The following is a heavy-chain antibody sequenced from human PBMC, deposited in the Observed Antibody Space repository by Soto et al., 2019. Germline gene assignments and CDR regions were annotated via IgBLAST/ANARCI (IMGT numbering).Heavy chain of an antibody. D-gene: IGHD1-26*01. CDR1: GFTFSGYW. CDR3: ARVGLGAFDAFGV. V-gene: IGHV3-74*01. J-gene: IGHJ3*01. CDR2: INSDGSSR. Sequence: PGGSLRLSCAASGFTFSGYWMHWVRQVPGKGLVWVSRINSDGSSRSYADSVKCRFTISRDNAQNTLHLQMNSLRAEDTAVYYCARVGLGAFDAFGVWGQGTLVTVSS.